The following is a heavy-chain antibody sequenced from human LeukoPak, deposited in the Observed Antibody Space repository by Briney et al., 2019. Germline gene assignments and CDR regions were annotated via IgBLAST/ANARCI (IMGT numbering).Heavy chain of an antibody. J-gene: IGHJ5*02. Sequence: ASVKVSCKASGYTFTGYYMHWVRQAPGQGLEWMGWINPNSGGTNYAQKFQGRVTMTRDTSISTAYMELSRLRSDDTAVYYCARDLAYSSARGGFNPWGQGTLVTVSS. V-gene: IGHV1-2*02. CDR2: INPNSGGT. CDR1: GYTFTGYY. D-gene: IGHD6-25*01. CDR3: ARDLAYSSARGGFNP.